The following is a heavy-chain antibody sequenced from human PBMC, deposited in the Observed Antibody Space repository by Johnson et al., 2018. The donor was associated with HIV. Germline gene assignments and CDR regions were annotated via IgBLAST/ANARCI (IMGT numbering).Heavy chain of an antibody. D-gene: IGHD1-1*01. V-gene: IGHV3-30-3*01. J-gene: IGHJ3*02. Sequence: QVQLVESGGGVVQPGRSLRLSCAASGFTFRSYAMHWVRQAPGTGLEWVAVISYDGSNKYYADSVKGRFTISRDNSKNTLYLQMSSLGAEDTAVYYCAKDQSWIGTGHDTFDIWGQGTMVTVSS. CDR1: GFTFRSYA. CDR2: ISYDGSNK. CDR3: AKDQSWIGTGHDTFDI.